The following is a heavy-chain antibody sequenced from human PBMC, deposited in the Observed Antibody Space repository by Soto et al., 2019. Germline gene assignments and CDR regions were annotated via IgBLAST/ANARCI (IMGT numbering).Heavy chain of an antibody. J-gene: IGHJ3*02. CDR2: IYYSGST. V-gene: IGHV4-59*01. CDR3: ARVPWQWLGGYAFDI. CDR1: GGSINSYY. Sequence: SETLSLTCTVSGGSINSYYWSWIRQPPGKGLEWIGYIYYSGSTNYNPSLKSRATISVDTSKNQFTLKLSSVTAADTAVYYCARVPWQWLGGYAFDICGQGTMVTVSS. D-gene: IGHD6-19*01.